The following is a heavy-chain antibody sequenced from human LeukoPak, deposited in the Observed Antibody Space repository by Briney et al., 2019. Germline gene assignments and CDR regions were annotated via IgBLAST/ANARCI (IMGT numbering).Heavy chain of an antibody. CDR2: VNLQGST. Sequence: SGTLSLTCGVSGGSITSTNYWTWVRQPPGKGLEWIGEVNLQGSTNYNPSLMGRVAISVDTSENHISLQLTSVTAADTAVYYCAREGGPYRPLDYSGQGTLVTVSS. CDR1: GGSITSTNY. V-gene: IGHV4-4*02. CDR3: AREGGPYRPLDY. J-gene: IGHJ4*02.